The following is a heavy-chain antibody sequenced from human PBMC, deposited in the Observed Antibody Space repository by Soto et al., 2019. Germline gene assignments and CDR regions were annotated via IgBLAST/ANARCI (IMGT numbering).Heavy chain of an antibody. CDR2: ISSSSNNI. Sequence: HPGGSLRLSCTASGFACSNYDMHWVRQAPGKGLEWVSYISSSSNNIYYADSVKGRFTISRDNAKNSLYLQMNSLRAEDTAVYYCARDQGFLEWLTPMDVWGKGTTVTVSS. V-gene: IGHV3-48*01. CDR3: ARDQGFLEWLTPMDV. CDR1: GFACSNYD. D-gene: IGHD3-3*01. J-gene: IGHJ6*04.